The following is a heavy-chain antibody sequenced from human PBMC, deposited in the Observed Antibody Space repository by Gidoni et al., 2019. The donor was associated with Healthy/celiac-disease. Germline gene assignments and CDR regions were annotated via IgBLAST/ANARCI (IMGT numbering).Heavy chain of an antibody. Sequence: QLQLQESGPGLVKPSETLSLTCTVSGGSISSSSYYWGWIRPPPGKGLEWIGSIYYSGSTYYNPSLKSRVTISVDTSKNQFSLKLSSVTAADTAVYYCARVGWGGRPSDGSGSYYTYYYYGMDVWGQGTTVTVSS. J-gene: IGHJ6*02. D-gene: IGHD3-10*01. CDR3: ARVGWGGRPSDGSGSYYTYYYYGMDV. CDR1: GGSISSSSYY. V-gene: IGHV4-39*07. CDR2: IYYSGST.